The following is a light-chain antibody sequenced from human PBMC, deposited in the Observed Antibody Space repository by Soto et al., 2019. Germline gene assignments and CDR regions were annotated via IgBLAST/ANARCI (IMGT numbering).Light chain of an antibody. CDR2: GTS. CDR1: QSVSSN. CDR3: QQYNNWLT. Sequence: EIVMTQSPATLSVSPGERATLSGSASQSVSSNLAWYQQKLGQAPRLLIYGTSTRATGIPARFSGSGSGTDFTLTISSVQSEDFAVYYCQQYNNWLTFGGGTKVEIK. J-gene: IGKJ4*01. V-gene: IGKV3-15*01.